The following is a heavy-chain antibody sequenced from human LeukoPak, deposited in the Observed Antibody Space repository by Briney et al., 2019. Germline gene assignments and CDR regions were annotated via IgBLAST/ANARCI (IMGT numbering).Heavy chain of an antibody. CDR3: AKGYVTSGYFDY. CDR1: GFTFSSYA. J-gene: IGHJ4*02. Sequence: PGGSLRLSCAASGFTFSSYAMSWVRQAPGKGLEWVSAISGGGGTTYYADSVKGRFTISRDNSKSTLFLEMNSLGVEDTALYYCAKGYVTSGYFDYWGQGTLVTVSS. D-gene: IGHD3-16*01. V-gene: IGHV3-23*01. CDR2: ISGGGGTT.